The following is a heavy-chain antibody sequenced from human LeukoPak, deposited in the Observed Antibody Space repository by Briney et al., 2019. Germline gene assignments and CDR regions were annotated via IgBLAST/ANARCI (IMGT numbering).Heavy chain of an antibody. D-gene: IGHD6-6*01. CDR1: GFTFSDYY. J-gene: IGHJ5*02. CDR2: ISSSGSTI. Sequence: GGSLRLSCAASGFTFSDYYMSWIRQAPGKGLEWVSYISSSGSTIYYADSVKGRFTISRDNAKNSLYLQMNSLRAEDTAVYYCAREYSSSSTHWFDPWGQGTLVTVSS. CDR3: AREYSSSSTHWFDP. V-gene: IGHV3-11*01.